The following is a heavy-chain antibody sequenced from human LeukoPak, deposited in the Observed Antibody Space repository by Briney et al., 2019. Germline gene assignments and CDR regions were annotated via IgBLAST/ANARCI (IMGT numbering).Heavy chain of an antibody. V-gene: IGHV3-43*01. D-gene: IGHD2-15*01. CDR1: GFTFDDYT. J-gene: IGHJ4*02. Sequence: GGSLRLSCAAPGFTFDDYTMHWVRQTQGKGLEWVSLISWDGSSTYYADSMKGRFTISRDNSKNSLYLQMNSLRTEDTALYYCAKDIGVGSCNGCLFDYWGQGTLVTVSS. CDR3: AKDIGVGSCNGCLFDY. CDR2: ISWDGSST.